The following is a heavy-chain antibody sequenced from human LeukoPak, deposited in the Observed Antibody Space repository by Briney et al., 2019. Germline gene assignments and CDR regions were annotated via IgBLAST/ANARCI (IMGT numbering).Heavy chain of an antibody. V-gene: IGHV4-59*08. CDR1: GGSISSYY. CDR2: IYYSGST. Sequence: PSETLSLTCTASGGSISSYYWSWIRQPPGKGLEWIGYIYYSGSTNYNPSLKSRVTISVDTSKNQFSLQLSSVTAADTAVYYCARSRLRWNAFDIWGQGTMVTVSS. J-gene: IGHJ3*02. CDR3: ARSRLRWNAFDI. D-gene: IGHD4-23*01.